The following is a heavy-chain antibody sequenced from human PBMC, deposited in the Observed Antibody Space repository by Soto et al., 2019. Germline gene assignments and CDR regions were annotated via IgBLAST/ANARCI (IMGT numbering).Heavy chain of an antibody. CDR1: GGSISTYY. D-gene: IGHD3-3*01. V-gene: IGHV4-59*08. J-gene: IGHJ4*02. CDR3: ARVQSSYYDRAFDS. CDR2: VYYTGHT. Sequence: SETLSLTCTVSGGSISTYYWSWIRQPPGKGLQWIGYVYYTGHTDYNPSLQSRVTISVDTSKNQFSLRLTSVTAADTAVYYCARVQSSYYDRAFDSWGQGTLVTVSS.